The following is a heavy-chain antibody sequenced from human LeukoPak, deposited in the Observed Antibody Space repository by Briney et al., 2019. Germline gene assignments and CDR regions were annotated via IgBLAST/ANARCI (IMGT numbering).Heavy chain of an antibody. CDR3: ARDKRVGCSGCQPFDAFDI. V-gene: IGHV3-30-3*01. CDR1: GFTFSSYA. J-gene: IGHJ3*02. D-gene: IGHD6-19*01. CDR2: ISYDGSNK. Sequence: PGGSLRLSCAASGFTFSSYAMHWVRQAPGKGLEWVAVISYDGSNKYYADSVKGRFTISRDNAKNSLYLQMNSLRAEDTAVYYCARDKRVGCSGCQPFDAFDIGGQGTMVTVSS.